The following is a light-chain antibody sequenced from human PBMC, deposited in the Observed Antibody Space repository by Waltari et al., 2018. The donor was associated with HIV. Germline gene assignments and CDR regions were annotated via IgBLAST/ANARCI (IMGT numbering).Light chain of an antibody. CDR1: SSNIGSHF. CDR3: ATWDDSSSGSWV. Sequence: QSVLTQPPSASGTPGQRVTISCSGGSSNIGSHFVYWYQQVAGTTPKLLILMNNQRPSGVPDRFSGSKSGTSASLSISGRLPEDEADYYCATWDDSSSGSWVFGGGTKVTVL. V-gene: IGLV1-47*01. J-gene: IGLJ3*02. CDR2: MNN.